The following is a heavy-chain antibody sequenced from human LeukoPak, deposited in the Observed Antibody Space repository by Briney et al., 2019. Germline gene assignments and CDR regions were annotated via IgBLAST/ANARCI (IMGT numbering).Heavy chain of an antibody. CDR2: IWYDGSNK. CDR3: ARAGDAFDI. J-gene: IGHJ3*02. CDR1: GFTFSSYG. V-gene: IGHV3-33*01. Sequence: GRSLRLSCAASGFTFSSYGMHWVRQAPGKGLEWVAVIWYDGSNKYYADSVKGRFTISRDNSKNTLYLQMNSLRAEDTAIYYCARAGDAFDIWGQGTMVTVSS.